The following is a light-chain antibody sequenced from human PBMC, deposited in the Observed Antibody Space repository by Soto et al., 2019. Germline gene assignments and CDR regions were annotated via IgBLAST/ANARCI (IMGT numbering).Light chain of an antibody. CDR2: EVT. Sequence: QSALTQPASVSGSPGQSITISCTGTSRDVGGYNYVSWYQQHPGKAPKLLIYEVTNRPSGISNRFSGSKSGNTASLTISGLQAEDEADYYCYSYTNNKTPVFGGGTKVTVL. CDR1: SRDVGGYNY. V-gene: IGLV2-14*01. J-gene: IGLJ3*02. CDR3: YSYTNNKTPV.